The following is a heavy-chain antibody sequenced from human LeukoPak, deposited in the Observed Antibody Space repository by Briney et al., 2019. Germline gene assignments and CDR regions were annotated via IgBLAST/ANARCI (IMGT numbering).Heavy chain of an antibody. CDR1: GFTFSDYY. CDR3: ATGYSSGWY. D-gene: IGHD6-19*01. V-gene: IGHV3-11*01. Sequence: PGGCLRLSCAASGFTFSDYYMSWMRQAPGKGLEWVSYISSGGITIYYADSVKGRFTISRDNAKNSLYLQMNSLRAEDTAVYYCATGYSSGWYWGQGTLVTVSS. J-gene: IGHJ4*02. CDR2: ISSGGITI.